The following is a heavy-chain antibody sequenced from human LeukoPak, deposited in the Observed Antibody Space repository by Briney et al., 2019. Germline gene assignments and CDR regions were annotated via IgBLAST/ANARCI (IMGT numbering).Heavy chain of an antibody. CDR3: GKVLRYSSSWHSGDY. V-gene: IGHV3-53*01. CDR1: GFTVSANY. Sequence: SGGSLRLSCAASGFTVSANYMSWVRQAPGKGLEWVSVIYSGGSTYYADSVKGRFTISRDNSKNTLYLQMNSLRAEDTAVYFCGKVLRYSSSWHSGDYWGQGSLVIVSS. CDR2: IYSGGST. J-gene: IGHJ4*02. D-gene: IGHD6-13*01.